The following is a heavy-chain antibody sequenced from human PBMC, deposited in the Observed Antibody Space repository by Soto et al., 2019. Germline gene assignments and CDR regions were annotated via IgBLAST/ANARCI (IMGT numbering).Heavy chain of an antibody. CDR1: GGSISSSSYY. Sequence: SETLSLTCTVSGGSISSSSYYWGWIRQPPGKGLEWIGSIYYSGSTYYNPSLKSRVTISVDTSKNQFSLKLSSVTAADTAVYYCARQSRYCGGDCYFDYWGQGTLVTVSS. J-gene: IGHJ4*02. D-gene: IGHD2-21*01. CDR3: ARQSRYCGGDCYFDY. CDR2: IYYSGST. V-gene: IGHV4-39*01.